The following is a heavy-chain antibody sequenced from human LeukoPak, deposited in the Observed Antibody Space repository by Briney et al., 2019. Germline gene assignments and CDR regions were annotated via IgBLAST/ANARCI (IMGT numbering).Heavy chain of an antibody. CDR2: IYAGRNT. Sequence: KPSETLSLTCTVSRGSISNYYWSWIRQPAGKGLEWIGRIYAGRNTDHNSSLKSRVTMSLDSSKNQFSLRLTSVTAADTAVYYCAREHKDYDGDGYYYGYWGQGTLVTVSS. CDR3: AREHKDYDGDGYYYGY. D-gene: IGHD2-21*02. V-gene: IGHV4-4*07. J-gene: IGHJ4*02. CDR1: RGSISNYY.